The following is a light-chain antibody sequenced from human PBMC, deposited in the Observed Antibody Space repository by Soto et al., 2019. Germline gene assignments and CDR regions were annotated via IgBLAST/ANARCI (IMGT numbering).Light chain of an antibody. J-gene: IGLJ2*01. CDR2: GNS. Sequence: QSVLTQPXSXSXXPXQXVTXXCTGSXSNIGAGYDVHWYQQLPGTAPKLLIYGNSNRPSGVPDRFSGSKSGTSASLAITGLQAEDEADYYCQSYDSSLSGVVFGGGTKLTVL. CDR3: QSYDSSLSGVV. V-gene: IGLV1-40*01. CDR1: XSNIGAGYD.